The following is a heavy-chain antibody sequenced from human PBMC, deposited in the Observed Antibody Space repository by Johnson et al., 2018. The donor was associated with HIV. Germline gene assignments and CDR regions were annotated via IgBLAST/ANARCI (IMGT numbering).Heavy chain of an antibody. D-gene: IGHD3-10*01. CDR3: AKPKAGIYAFDI. Sequence: QVQLVESGGGVVQPGGSLRLSCATSVFMFSNYGMHWVRQAPGKGLEWVAFIRYDGSNKYYADSVKGRFTISRDNSKNTLYLQMNSLRVEDTAVYYCAKPKAGIYAFDIWGQGTMVTVSS. J-gene: IGHJ3*02. V-gene: IGHV3-30*02. CDR1: VFMFSNYG. CDR2: IRYDGSNK.